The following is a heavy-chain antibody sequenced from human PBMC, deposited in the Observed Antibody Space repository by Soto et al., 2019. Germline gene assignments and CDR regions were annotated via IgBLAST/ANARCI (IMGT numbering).Heavy chain of an antibody. J-gene: IGHJ6*02. CDR2: INPNSGGT. V-gene: IGHV1-2*04. CDR3: ARESVIGYYYYYGMDV. Sequence: ASVKVSCKASGYTFTRYYMHWGRQAPGQGLEWMGWINPNSGGTNYAQKFQGWVTMTRDTSISTAYMELSRLRSDDTAVYYCARESVIGYYYYYGMDVWGQGTTVTVSS. D-gene: IGHD3-22*01. CDR1: GYTFTRYY.